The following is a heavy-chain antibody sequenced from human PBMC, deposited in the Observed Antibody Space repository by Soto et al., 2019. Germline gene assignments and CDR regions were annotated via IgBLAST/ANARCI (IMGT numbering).Heavy chain of an antibody. Sequence: QVQLVQSGAEVKKPGASVKVSCKASGYTFTSYYMHWVRQAPGQGLEWMGIINPSGGSTSYAQKFQGRVTMTRYTSTITVYMELSRLRSEDTAVYYCARDYYYDSGAFDIWGQGTMVTVSS. D-gene: IGHD3-22*01. CDR2: INPSGGST. V-gene: IGHV1-46*01. J-gene: IGHJ3*02. CDR1: GYTFTSYY. CDR3: ARDYYYDSGAFDI.